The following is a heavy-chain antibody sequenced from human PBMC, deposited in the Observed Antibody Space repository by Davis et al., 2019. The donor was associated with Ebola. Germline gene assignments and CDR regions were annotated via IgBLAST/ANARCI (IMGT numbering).Heavy chain of an antibody. CDR2: IYYSGST. Sequence: SETLSLTCTVSGGSVSSGSYYWSWIRQPPGKGLEWIGYIYYSGSTNYNPSLKSRVTISVDTSKNQFSLKLSSVTAADTAVYYCARQIAVAGTSVWELLHSNWFDPWGQGTLVTVSS. J-gene: IGHJ5*02. CDR1: GGSVSSGSYY. V-gene: IGHV4-61*01. CDR3: ARQIAVAGTSVWELLHSNWFDP. D-gene: IGHD6-19*01.